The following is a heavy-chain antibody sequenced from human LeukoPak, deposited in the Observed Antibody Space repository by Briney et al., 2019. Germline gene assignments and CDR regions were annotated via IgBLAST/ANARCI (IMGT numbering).Heavy chain of an antibody. CDR3: ATDIVVVVAAQDDY. V-gene: IGHV4-39*07. J-gene: IGHJ4*02. CDR1: GGSISSSSYY. Sequence: PSETLSLTCTVSGGSISSSSYYWGWIRQPPGKGLEWIGSIYYSGSTYYNPSLKSRVTISVDTSKNQFSLKLSSVTAADTAVYYCATDIVVVVAAQDDYWGQGTLVTVSS. CDR2: IYYSGST. D-gene: IGHD2-15*01.